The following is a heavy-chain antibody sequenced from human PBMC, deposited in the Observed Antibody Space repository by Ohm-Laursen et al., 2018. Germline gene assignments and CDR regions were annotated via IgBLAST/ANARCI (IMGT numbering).Heavy chain of an antibody. CDR3: ARDPRVYYYGMDV. CDR1: GYTFTSYD. J-gene: IGHJ6*02. CDR2: MNPNSGNT. Sequence: SVKVSCKASGYTFTSYDINWVRQATGQGLEWMGWMNPNSGNTGYAQKFQGRVTMTRNTSISTAYMELSSVTAADTAVYYCARDPRVYYYGMDVWGQGTTVTVSS. V-gene: IGHV1-8*01.